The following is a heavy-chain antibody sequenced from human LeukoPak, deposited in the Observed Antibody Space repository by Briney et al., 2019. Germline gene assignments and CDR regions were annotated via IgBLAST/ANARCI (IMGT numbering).Heavy chain of an antibody. V-gene: IGHV4-39*01. D-gene: IGHD3-22*01. CDR1: DDSIRTNTYY. J-gene: IGHJ4*02. CDR3: ARLFPFGYYDSSGYPFDY. CDR2: IDYSGST. Sequence: PSETLSLTCTVSDDSIRTNTYYWGWIRQPPVKWLEWIGSIDYSGSTYYNLSLKSRVTISVDTSTKQLSMKMSSVAAAATAVYSCARLFPFGYYDSSGYPFDYWGQGTLVTVSS.